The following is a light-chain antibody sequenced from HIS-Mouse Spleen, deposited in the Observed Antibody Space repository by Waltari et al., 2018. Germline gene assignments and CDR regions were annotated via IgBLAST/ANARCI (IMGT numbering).Light chain of an antibody. Sequence: SYELTQPPSVSVSPGQTARITCSGDALPKQYAYWYQQKPGQAPVLVIYQDSERPSGVPERVSGSSSGTTVTLTISGVQAEDEADYYCQSADSSGTYVFGGGTKLTVL. CDR2: QDS. CDR3: QSADSSGTYV. V-gene: IGLV3-25*03. CDR1: ALPKQY. J-gene: IGLJ2*01.